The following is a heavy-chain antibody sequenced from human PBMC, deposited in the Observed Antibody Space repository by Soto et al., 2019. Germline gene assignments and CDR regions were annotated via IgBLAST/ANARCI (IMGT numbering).Heavy chain of an antibody. D-gene: IGHD2-8*01. CDR3: ARDPTPFGQGTLVTVSSVYDKRFDP. CDR2: IYYGGST. V-gene: IGHV4-59*12. Sequence: PSETLSLTCTVSGDSISTDYWSWTRQSPGKGLEWIGFIYYGGSTNYNPSLKSRVTISVDTPKNQFSLKLSSVTAADTAVYYCARDPTPFGQGTLVTVSSVYDKRFDPWGQGTQVTVSS. CDR1: GDSISTDY. J-gene: IGHJ5*02.